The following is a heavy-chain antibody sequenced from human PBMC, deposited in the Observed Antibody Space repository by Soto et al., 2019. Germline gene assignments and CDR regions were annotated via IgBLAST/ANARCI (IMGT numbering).Heavy chain of an antibody. CDR2: FDPEDGET. CDR3: ATSSELRLWELSPAVYYYYYVMDV. Sequence: ASVKVSCKVSGYTLTVLSMHWVRQALGKGLEWMGGFDPEDGETIYAQKFQGRVTMTEDTSTDTAYMELSSLRSEDTAVYYCATSSELRLWELSPAVYYYYYVMDVWG. CDR1: GYTLTVLS. D-gene: IGHD3-16*02. J-gene: IGHJ6*02. V-gene: IGHV1-24*01.